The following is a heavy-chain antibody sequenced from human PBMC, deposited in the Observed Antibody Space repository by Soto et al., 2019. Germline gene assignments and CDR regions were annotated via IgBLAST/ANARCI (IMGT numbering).Heavy chain of an antibody. V-gene: IGHV1-69*01. D-gene: IGHD3-9*01. J-gene: IGHJ6*02. Sequence: QVQLVQSGAEVKKPGSSVRVSCKASGGSFSNHGISWVRQAPGQGLEWMGGIMPIFGTANYAQKFQGRVTIXADXLTSTASLELSSLSSDXXXXXXXXXARNYDLLTVREYALDVWGQGTTVTVS. CDR3: XXARNYDLLTVREYALDV. CDR1: GGSFSNHG. CDR2: IMPIFGTA.